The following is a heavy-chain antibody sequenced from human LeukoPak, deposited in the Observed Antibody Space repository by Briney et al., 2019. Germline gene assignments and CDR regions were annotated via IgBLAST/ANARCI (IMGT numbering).Heavy chain of an antibody. Sequence: GGSLRLSCAASGFTFSAYAMSWVRQAPGKGLEWVSAISGSGVSTYYADSVKGRFTVSRDNSKNTLYLQMSSLRAEDTAVYYCAKDERNWNYNLASQTYDWGQGTLVTVSS. J-gene: IGHJ4*02. CDR3: AKDERNWNYNLASQTYD. CDR2: ISGSGVST. D-gene: IGHD1-7*01. V-gene: IGHV3-23*01. CDR1: GFTFSAYA.